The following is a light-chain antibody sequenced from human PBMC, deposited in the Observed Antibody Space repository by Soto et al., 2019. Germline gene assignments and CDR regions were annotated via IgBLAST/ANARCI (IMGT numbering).Light chain of an antibody. J-gene: IGKJ4*01. V-gene: IGKV1-17*01. CDR2: DAS. Sequence: DIQMTQSPSSLSASVGDRVTITCRASQGIRNGLGWYQQKPGKAPKRLIYDASSLQSGVPSRFSGSGSGTEFTLTISTLQPEDFATYYCLQHSSYPLTFGGGTKVEIK. CDR3: LQHSSYPLT. CDR1: QGIRNG.